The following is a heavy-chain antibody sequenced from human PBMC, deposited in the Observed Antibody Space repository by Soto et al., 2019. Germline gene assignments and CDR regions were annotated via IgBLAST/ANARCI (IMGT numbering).Heavy chain of an antibody. Sequence: GSLRLSCAASGFTFSSYAMHWVRQAPGKGLEWVAVISYDGSNKYYADSVKGRFTISRDNSKNTLYLQMNSLRAEDTAVYYCARDRRITMIVVVPGGMDVWGQGTTVTVSS. D-gene: IGHD3-22*01. CDR2: ISYDGSNK. CDR1: GFTFSSYA. J-gene: IGHJ6*02. V-gene: IGHV3-30-3*01. CDR3: ARDRRITMIVVVPGGMDV.